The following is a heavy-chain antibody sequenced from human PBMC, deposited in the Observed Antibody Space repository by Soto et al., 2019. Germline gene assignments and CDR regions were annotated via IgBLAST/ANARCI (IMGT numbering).Heavy chain of an antibody. Sequence: EQLLESGGGLVQPGGSLRLSCAASGFTFLNYAMTWVRQAPGKGLEWVSSISSSGSNTYYADSVKGRSTISRDNSKSTLYLQMNSLRVEDTAVYYCAVSSGYYTNYWGQGAQVTVSS. V-gene: IGHV3-23*01. D-gene: IGHD3-3*01. CDR1: GFTFLNYA. J-gene: IGHJ4*02. CDR3: AVSSGYYTNY. CDR2: ISSSGSNT.